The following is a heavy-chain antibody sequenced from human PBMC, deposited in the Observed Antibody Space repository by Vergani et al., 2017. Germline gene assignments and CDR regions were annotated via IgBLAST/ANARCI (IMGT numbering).Heavy chain of an antibody. CDR2: SMGSGGST. D-gene: IGHD3-22*01. Sequence: EVQLLESGGGLVQPGGSLRLSCAASGFTFSSYAMSWVRQAPGKGLEWVSPSMGSGGSTYYADSVKGRFTISSDNSKNTLYLQMNSLRAEVTAVYYCAKVVGYESSGYYQYYFDYWGQGTLVTVSS. CDR1: GFTFSSYA. J-gene: IGHJ4*02. V-gene: IGHV3-23*01. CDR3: AKVVGYESSGYYQYYFDY.